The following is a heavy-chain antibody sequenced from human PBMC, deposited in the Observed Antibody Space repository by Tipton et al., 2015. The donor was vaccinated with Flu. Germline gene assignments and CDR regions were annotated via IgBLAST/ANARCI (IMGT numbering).Heavy chain of an antibody. Sequence: TLSLTCTVSGGSISSYYWSWIRQPAGKGLEWIGRIYTSGSTNYNPSLKSRVTMSVDTSKNQFSLKLSSVTAADTAVYYCARENTSYYPSGMDVWGQGTTVTVSS. CDR3: ARENTSYYPSGMDV. D-gene: IGHD1-26*01. CDR1: GGSISSYY. V-gene: IGHV4-4*07. CDR2: IYTSGST. J-gene: IGHJ6*02.